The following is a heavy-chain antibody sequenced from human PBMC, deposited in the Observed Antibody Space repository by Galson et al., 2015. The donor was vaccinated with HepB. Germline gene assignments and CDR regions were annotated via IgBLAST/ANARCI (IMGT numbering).Heavy chain of an antibody. D-gene: IGHD6-19*01. V-gene: IGHV3-30*03. Sequence: SPRLSCAASGLSFSSYGMHWVRQAPGKGLQWVAIIPYDGSYKYYADSVKGRFTISRDNSKNTLYLQMSSLRAEDTAVYYCAREGMAGTLDYWGQGTLITVSS. CDR2: IPYDGSYK. CDR1: GLSFSSYG. J-gene: IGHJ4*02. CDR3: AREGMAGTLDY.